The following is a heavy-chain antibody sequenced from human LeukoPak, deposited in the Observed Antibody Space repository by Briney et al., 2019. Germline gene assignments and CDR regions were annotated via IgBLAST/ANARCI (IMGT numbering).Heavy chain of an antibody. D-gene: IGHD1-26*01. Sequence: ASVKVSCKASGYTFTGYYMHCVRQAPGQGLEWMGWINPNSGGTNYAQKFQGRVTITRDTSISTAYMELSRLRSDDTAVYYCASTIVGALSGAFDIWGQGTMVTVSS. CDR3: ASTIVGALSGAFDI. J-gene: IGHJ3*02. CDR2: INPNSGGT. CDR1: GYTFTGYY. V-gene: IGHV1-2*02.